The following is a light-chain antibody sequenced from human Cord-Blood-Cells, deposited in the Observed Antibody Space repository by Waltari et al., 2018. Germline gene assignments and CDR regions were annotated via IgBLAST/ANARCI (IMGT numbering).Light chain of an antibody. V-gene: IGLV6-57*01. CDR1: SGSIASNY. CDR3: QSYDSSNPWV. J-gene: IGLJ3*02. Sequence: NFMLTQPHSVSASPGKTVTISCTRSSGSIASNYVQWYQQRPGSSPTTVIYEDNQRPAGFPDRFSGSIDSSSTSASLTISGLKTEDEADYYCQSYDSSNPWVFGGGTKLTVL. CDR2: EDN.